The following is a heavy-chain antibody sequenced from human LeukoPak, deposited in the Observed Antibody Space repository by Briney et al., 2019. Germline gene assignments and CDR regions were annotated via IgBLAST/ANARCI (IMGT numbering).Heavy chain of an antibody. D-gene: IGHD6-13*01. CDR3: VKRRISEDGLDF. V-gene: IGHV3-23*01. Sequence: GGSLRLSCAVSGITLSNYGMSWVRQAPGKGLEWVAGISGSGGSTNYADSVKGRFTISRDNSKNMLYLQMNSLRAEDTAVYYCVKRRISEDGLDFWGQGTLVTVSS. CDR1: GITLSNYG. J-gene: IGHJ4*02. CDR2: ISGSGGST.